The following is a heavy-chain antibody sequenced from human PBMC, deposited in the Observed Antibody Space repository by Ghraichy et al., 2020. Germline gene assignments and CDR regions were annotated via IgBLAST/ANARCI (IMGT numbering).Heavy chain of an antibody. CDR3: ARVGGLAVTGTSNWFGP. J-gene: IGHJ5*02. D-gene: IGHD6-19*01. CDR2: IFHRGAT. V-gene: IGHV4-39*07. Sequence: SQTLSLTCTVSGDSITSGTYYWGWIRQPPGKGLEWIGCIFHRGATYYNPSLQNRVTLSVDTSKNQFSLKLSSVTAADTAVYYCARVGGLAVTGTSNWFGPWGQGTLVTVSS. CDR1: GDSITSGTYY.